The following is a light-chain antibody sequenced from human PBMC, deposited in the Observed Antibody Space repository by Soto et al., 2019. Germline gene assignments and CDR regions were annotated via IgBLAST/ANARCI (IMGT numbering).Light chain of an antibody. CDR1: QSVSSN. V-gene: IGKV3-15*01. CDR3: QQYNSWPRT. CDR2: GAS. Sequence: EIVITQSSATLPVSPGERATLSCRASQSVSSNLAWYQQKPGQAPRLLIYGASTRATAIPARFTASGSGTEFTLTISSLQSEDFAVYYCQQYNSWPRTFGQGTKVDIK. J-gene: IGKJ1*01.